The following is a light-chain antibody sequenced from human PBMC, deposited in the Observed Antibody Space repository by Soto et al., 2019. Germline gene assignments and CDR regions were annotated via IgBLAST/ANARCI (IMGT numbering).Light chain of an antibody. CDR2: AAS. Sequence: DIQMTQSPSSLSASIGDRVTITFRASRSITTSLNWFQQKPGKAPKLLIYAASSLQSGVPSRFSGSGSGTDFTLTISSLQPEDFATYYCQQSATTVWTFGQGTKVDI. V-gene: IGKV1-39*01. CDR3: QQSATTVWT. CDR1: RSITTS. J-gene: IGKJ1*01.